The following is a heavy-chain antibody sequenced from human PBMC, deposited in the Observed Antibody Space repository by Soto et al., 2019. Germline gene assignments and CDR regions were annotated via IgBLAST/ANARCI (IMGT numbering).Heavy chain of an antibody. Sequence: PGESLKISCKGSGYSFTSYWIGWVRQMPGKGLEWMGIIYPGDSDTIYSPSFQGQVTISADKSISTAYLQWSSLKASDTAMYYCARHGAVTPAIVVVPAAYYYYGMDVWGQGTTVTVSS. D-gene: IGHD2-2*01. J-gene: IGHJ6*02. CDR2: IYPGDSDT. V-gene: IGHV5-51*01. CDR1: GYSFTSYW. CDR3: ARHGAVTPAIVVVPAAYYYYGMDV.